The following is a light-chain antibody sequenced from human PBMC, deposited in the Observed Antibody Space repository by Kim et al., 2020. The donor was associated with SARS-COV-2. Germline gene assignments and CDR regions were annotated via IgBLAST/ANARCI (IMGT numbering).Light chain of an antibody. Sequence: EIVLTQSPATLSLSPGERATLSCRASKSVSSYLAWYQQKPGQAPRLLIYDASNRATGIPARFSGSGSGTDFTLTISSLEPEDFAVYYCQQRSSFGGGTKVEI. J-gene: IGKJ4*01. CDR1: KSVSSY. CDR3: QQRSS. V-gene: IGKV3-11*01. CDR2: DAS.